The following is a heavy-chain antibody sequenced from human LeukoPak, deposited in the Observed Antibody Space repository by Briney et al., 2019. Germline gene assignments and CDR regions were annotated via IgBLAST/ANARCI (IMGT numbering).Heavy chain of an antibody. V-gene: IGHV3-74*01. CDR3: ARDDYVWGSYRYLWRFDP. J-gene: IGHJ5*02. CDR1: GFTFSIYW. CDR2: INSDGSST. Sequence: GGSLRLSCAASGFTFSIYWMPWVRQAPGKGLVWVSRINSDGSSTSYADPVKGRFTISRDNAKNTLYLQMNSLRAEDTAVYYCARDDYVWGSYRYLWRFDPWGQGTLVTVSS. D-gene: IGHD3-16*02.